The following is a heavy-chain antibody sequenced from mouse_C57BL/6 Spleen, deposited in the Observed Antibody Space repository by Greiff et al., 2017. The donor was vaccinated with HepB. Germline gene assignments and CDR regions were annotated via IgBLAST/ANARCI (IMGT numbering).Heavy chain of an antibody. CDR2: IYPGGGST. CDR1: GYTFTSYW. V-gene: IGHV1-55*01. D-gene: IGHD4-1*01. J-gene: IGHJ2*01. CDR3: ALTGFDY. Sequence: QVQLQQPGAELVKPGASVTISCKASGYTFTSYWITWVKQRPGQGLEWIGDIYPGGGSTNYNEKFKSKTTLTVDTSSSTFYMQLSRLTSEDSAVDYCALTGFDYWGQGTTLTVSS.